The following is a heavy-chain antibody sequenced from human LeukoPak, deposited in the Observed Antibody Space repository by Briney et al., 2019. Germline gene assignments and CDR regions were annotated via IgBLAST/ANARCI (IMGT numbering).Heavy chain of an antibody. D-gene: IGHD2/OR15-2a*01. Sequence: ASVKVSCKASGYTFTSYYMHWVRQAPGQGLEWMGIINPSGGSTSYAQRFQGRVTMTRDTSISTAYMELSSLTSEDAAVYYCARGLGSYDTTWYPPLRYWGQGTLATVSS. CDR2: INPSGGST. CDR3: ARGLGSYDTTWYPPLRY. J-gene: IGHJ4*02. CDR1: GYTFTSYY. V-gene: IGHV1-46*01.